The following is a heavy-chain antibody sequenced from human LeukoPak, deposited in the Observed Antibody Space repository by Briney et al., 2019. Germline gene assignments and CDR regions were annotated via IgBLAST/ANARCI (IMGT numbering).Heavy chain of an antibody. CDR1: GFTFSSNW. J-gene: IGHJ3*02. Sequence: AGGSLRLSCAASGFTFSSNWMTWVRQAPGKGLEWVANIEQDGSEKQYVDSVKGRFTISRDNAKNSLYLQMNSLRVEDTAVYYCARDPYNTGGYAAFDIWGQGTMVTVSS. V-gene: IGHV3-7*01. D-gene: IGHD3-22*01. CDR2: IEQDGSEK. CDR3: ARDPYNTGGYAAFDI.